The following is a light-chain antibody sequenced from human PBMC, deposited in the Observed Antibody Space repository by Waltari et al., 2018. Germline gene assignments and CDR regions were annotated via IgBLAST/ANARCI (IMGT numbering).Light chain of an antibody. CDR1: QTITNW. Sequence: DIQMTQSPSTLSASVGDRVTITCRASQTITNWLAWYQQKPGEAPKLLIYKASTLDMGVPSRFSGSGSGTEFTLTISSLQPDDFATYYCQQYNSYPLTFGGGTKVEIK. CDR3: QQYNSYPLT. J-gene: IGKJ4*01. V-gene: IGKV1-5*03. CDR2: KAS.